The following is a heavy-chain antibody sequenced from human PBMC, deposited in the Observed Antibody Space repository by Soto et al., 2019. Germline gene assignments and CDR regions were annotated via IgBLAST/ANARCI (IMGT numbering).Heavy chain of an antibody. CDR2: IRGKAYGGTT. D-gene: IGHD6-19*01. CDR1: GFTFGDYA. J-gene: IGHJ1*01. Sequence: GGSLRLSCTASGFTFGDYALSWFRQAPGKGLEWVSFIRGKAYGGTTEYAASVKGRFTISRDDSKSIAYLQMNSLKTEDTAVYYCTRDLSYSGRAEYFHHWGQGTLVTVSS. CDR3: TRDLSYSGRAEYFHH. V-gene: IGHV3-49*03.